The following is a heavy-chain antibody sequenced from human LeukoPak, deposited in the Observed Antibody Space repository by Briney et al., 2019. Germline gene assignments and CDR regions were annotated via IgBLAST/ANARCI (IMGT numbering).Heavy chain of an antibody. CDR2: FSERGGST. V-gene: IGHV3-23*01. J-gene: IGHJ4*02. D-gene: IGHD3-10*01. Sequence: PGGSLRLSCVVSGISLSSYAMTWVRQAPGKALEWVSYFSERGGSTNYADSVKGRFTNSRDTSLNTPYLQMNNLRAEDMAVYFCAERGVVIRGILIIGYHQEAYHYDFWGQGVLVTVSS. CDR1: GISLSSYA. CDR3: AERGVVIRGILIIGYHQEAYHYDF.